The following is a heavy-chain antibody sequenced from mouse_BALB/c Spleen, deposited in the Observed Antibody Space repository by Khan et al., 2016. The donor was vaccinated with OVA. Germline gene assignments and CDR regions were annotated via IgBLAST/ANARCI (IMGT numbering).Heavy chain of an antibody. CDR2: IWGGGST. Sequence: QVQLKESGPGLVAPSQNLSITCTVSGFSLSDYGVSWIRQPPGKGLEWLGVIWGGGSTYYNSALKSRLSITKEHSKSQVFSKMLSLQSDDTAMFYCAKGVWSYYYTLDYWGQGTSVTVSS. CDR1: GFSLSDYG. CDR3: AKGVWSYYYTLDY. J-gene: IGHJ4*01. V-gene: IGHV2-6-5*01.